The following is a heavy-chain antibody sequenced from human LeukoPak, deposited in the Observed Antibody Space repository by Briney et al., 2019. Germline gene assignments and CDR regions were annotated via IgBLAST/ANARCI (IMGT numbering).Heavy chain of an antibody. CDR2: ISSSSSYT. D-gene: IGHD4-17*01. V-gene: IGHV3-11*05. J-gene: IGHJ6*02. CDR3: ARDRTTVTNNGMDV. CDR1: GFTFSDYY. Sequence: GGSLRLSCAASGFTFSDYYMSWIRQAPGKGLEWVSYISSSSSYTNYADSVKGRFTISRDNAKNSLYLQMNSLRAEDTAVYYCARDRTTVTNNGMDVWGQGTTVTVSS.